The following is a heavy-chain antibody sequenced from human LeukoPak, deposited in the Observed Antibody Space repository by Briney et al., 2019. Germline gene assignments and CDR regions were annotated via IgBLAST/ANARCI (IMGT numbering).Heavy chain of an antibody. CDR2: INPRGGST. CDR1: GYIFTTYY. D-gene: IGHD3-22*01. V-gene: IGHV1-46*01. J-gene: IGHJ4*02. CDR3: ATRPTYYYDSSGYYYGPLDY. Sequence: AASVKVSCKASGYIFTTYYMHWLRQAPGQGPEWMGIINPRGGSTDYAQKFQGRVTITADESTSTAYMELSSLRSEDTAVYYCATRPTYYYDSSGYYYGPLDYWGQGTLVTVSS.